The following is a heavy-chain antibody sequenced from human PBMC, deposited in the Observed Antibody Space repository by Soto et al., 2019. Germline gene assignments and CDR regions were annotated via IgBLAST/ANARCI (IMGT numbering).Heavy chain of an antibody. D-gene: IGHD1-26*01. V-gene: IGHV3-9*01. Sequence: SLRLSCAASGFTFDDYAMHWVRQAPGKGLEWVSGISWNSGSIGYADSVKGRFTISRDNAKNSLYLQMNSLRAEDTALYYCAKDMKGAHHNLDAFDIWGQGTMVTVSS. CDR1: GFTFDDYA. CDR3: AKDMKGAHHNLDAFDI. CDR2: ISWNSGSI. J-gene: IGHJ3*02.